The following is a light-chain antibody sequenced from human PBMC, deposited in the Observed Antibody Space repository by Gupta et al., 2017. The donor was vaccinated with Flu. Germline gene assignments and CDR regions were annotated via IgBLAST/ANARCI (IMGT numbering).Light chain of an antibody. V-gene: IGKV3-20*01. CDR1: QSVSRY. CDR2: GSS. Sequence: CRASQSVSRYIHWYQQRPGQAPGLLIYGSSSRATCLPDRFSGSWSGTAFTLTISRLEPEDFAVYYLQQSDSSPWTFGQGTKV. CDR3: QQSDSSPWT. J-gene: IGKJ1*01.